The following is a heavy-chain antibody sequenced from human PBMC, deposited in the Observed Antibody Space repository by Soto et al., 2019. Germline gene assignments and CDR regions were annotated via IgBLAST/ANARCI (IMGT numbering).Heavy chain of an antibody. Sequence: QVQLVQSGTEVKKPGASVKVSCMASGYTFTHHGISWVRQAPGQGPEWMGWISCYNGDTKYAQNVQGRVTLTTDTSATTAYMELRSLRSDDTAVYYCARDPSNNSGRYQFFDFWGQGTLVAVSS. D-gene: IGHD3-22*01. CDR3: ARDPSNNSGRYQFFDF. CDR1: GYTFTHHG. J-gene: IGHJ4*02. CDR2: ISCYNGDT. V-gene: IGHV1-18*01.